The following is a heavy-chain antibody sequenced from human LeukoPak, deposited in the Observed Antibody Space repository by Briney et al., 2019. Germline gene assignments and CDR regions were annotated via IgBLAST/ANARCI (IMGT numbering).Heavy chain of an antibody. V-gene: IGHV3-23*01. CDR1: GFTISSYA. CDR3: AKPGEQWLVPFDY. CDR2: ISGSGGST. Sequence: GGSLRLSCAASGFTISSYAMSWVRQAPGKGLEWVSAISGSGGSTYYADSVKGRFTISRDNSKNTLYLQMNSLRAEDTAVYYCAKPGEQWLVPFDYWGQGTLVTVSS. D-gene: IGHD6-19*01. J-gene: IGHJ4*02.